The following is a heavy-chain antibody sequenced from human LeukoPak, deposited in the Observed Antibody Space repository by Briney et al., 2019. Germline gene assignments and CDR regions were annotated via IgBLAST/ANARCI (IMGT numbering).Heavy chain of an antibody. V-gene: IGHV3-7*01. CDR3: ARDPPGSSSWYPSIP. Sequence: GGSLRLSCAASGFTFSSYWMSWVRQAPGKGLEWVANIKQDGSEKYYVDSVKGRFTISRDNAKNSLYLQMNSLRAEDTAVYYCARDPPGSSSWYPSIPWGQGTLVTVSS. D-gene: IGHD6-13*01. CDR2: IKQDGSEK. CDR1: GFTFSSYW. J-gene: IGHJ5*02.